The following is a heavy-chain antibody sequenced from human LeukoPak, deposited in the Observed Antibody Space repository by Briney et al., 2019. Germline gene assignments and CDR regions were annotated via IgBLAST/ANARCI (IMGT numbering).Heavy chain of an antibody. D-gene: IGHD2-2*01. CDR3: ATLSGPAAIDY. CDR2: MYNSGST. CDR1: GASIRSYY. Sequence: SETLSLTCTVSGASIRSYYWSWIRQPPGRGLEWIGYMYNSGSTYYNPSLKSRVTISGDTSKNQFSLKLTSVTAADTAVYYCATLSGPAAIDYWGQGTLVTVSS. J-gene: IGHJ4*02. V-gene: IGHV4-59*01.